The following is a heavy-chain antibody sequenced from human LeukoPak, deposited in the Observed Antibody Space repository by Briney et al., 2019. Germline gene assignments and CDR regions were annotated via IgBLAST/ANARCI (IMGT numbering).Heavy chain of an antibody. CDR2: IYSGGST. V-gene: IGHV3-53*01. J-gene: IGHJ4*02. D-gene: IGHD6-6*01. Sequence: GGSLRLSCAASGFTVSSNYMSWVRQAPGKGLECVSVIYSGGSTYYADSVKGRFTISRDNSKNTLYLQMNSLRAEDTAVYYCARGSIAARPGDFWGQGTLVTVFS. CDR3: ARGSIAARPGDF. CDR1: GFTVSSNY.